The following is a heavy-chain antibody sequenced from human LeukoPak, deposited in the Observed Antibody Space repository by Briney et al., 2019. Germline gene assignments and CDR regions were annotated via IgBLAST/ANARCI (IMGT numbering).Heavy chain of an antibody. CDR2: ISSNGGST. CDR3: ARGRWLQLPIFDY. CDR1: GFTFSSYA. J-gene: IGHJ4*02. V-gene: IGHV3-64*01. Sequence: GGSLRLSCAASGFTFSSYAMHWVRQAPGKGLEYVSAISSNGGSTYYANSVKGRFTISRDNSKNTLYLQMGSLRAEDMAVYYCARGRWLQLPIFDYWGQGTLVTVSS. D-gene: IGHD5-24*01.